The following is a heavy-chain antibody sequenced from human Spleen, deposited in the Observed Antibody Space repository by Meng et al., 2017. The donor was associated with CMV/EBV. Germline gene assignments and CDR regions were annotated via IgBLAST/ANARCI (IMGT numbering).Heavy chain of an antibody. CDR2: ISPDDSDS. CDR1: GYRFISYW. V-gene: IGHV5-51*01. D-gene: IGHD1-1*01. J-gene: IGHJ4*02. Sequence: GGSLRLSCKGSGYRFISYWIAWVRQEPGTGLEWMGIISPDDSDSRYSPSFQGQVTISADKSINTAYLQWSSLKASDSATYYCARLGLSSTYFDYWGQGTLVTVSS. CDR3: ARLGLSSTYFDY.